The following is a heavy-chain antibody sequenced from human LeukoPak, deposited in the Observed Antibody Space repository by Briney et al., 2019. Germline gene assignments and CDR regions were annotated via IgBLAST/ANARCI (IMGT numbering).Heavy chain of an antibody. D-gene: IGHD3-3*01. CDR2: ISSSSSYI. CDR3: ARELRFLEWLLFDP. V-gene: IGHV3-21*01. CDR1: GFTFSSYS. J-gene: IGHJ5*02. Sequence: SGGSLRLSCAASGFTFSSYSMNWVGQAQGKGLEWVSSISSSSSYIYYADSVKGRFTISRDNAKNSLYLQMNRLGAEDTAFDCWARELRFLEWLLFDPWGQGTLVTVSS.